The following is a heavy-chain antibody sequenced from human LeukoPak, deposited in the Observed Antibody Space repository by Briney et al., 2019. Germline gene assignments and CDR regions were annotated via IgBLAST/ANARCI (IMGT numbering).Heavy chain of an antibody. J-gene: IGHJ4*02. CDR2: ISGSDSST. CDR1: GFTFSRFT. Sequence: GGSLRLSCAASGFTFSRFTINWVRQAPGKGLEWVSGISGSDSSTYYADSVKGRFTISRDNSKNTLYLQMNSLRAEDTAVYYCAREKEIAVAGTPLDYWGQGTLVTVSS. V-gene: IGHV3-23*01. D-gene: IGHD6-19*01. CDR3: AREKEIAVAGTPLDY.